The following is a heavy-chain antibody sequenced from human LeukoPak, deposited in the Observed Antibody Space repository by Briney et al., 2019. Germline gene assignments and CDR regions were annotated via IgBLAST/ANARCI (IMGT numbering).Heavy chain of an antibody. CDR2: ITSGSSYI. CDR1: GFTFSSYN. D-gene: IGHD1-26*01. J-gene: IGHJ6*04. Sequence: GGSLRLSCAASGFTFSSYNMNWVRQAPGKGLEWVSSITSGSSYIYYADSVKGRFTISRDNAKNSLYLQMNSLRAEDTAVYYCARDPYSGSYGNYYYYVMDVWGKGTTVTISS. CDR3: ARDPYSGSYGNYYYYVMDV. V-gene: IGHV3-21*01.